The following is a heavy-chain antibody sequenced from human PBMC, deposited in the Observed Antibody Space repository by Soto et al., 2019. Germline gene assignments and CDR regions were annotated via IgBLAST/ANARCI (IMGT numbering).Heavy chain of an antibody. V-gene: IGHV1-18*01. CDR3: ARDQESITDRILQY. CDR2: ISAYNGNT. D-gene: IGHD3-10*01. Sequence: ASVKGCWKTSGDAFASFGVSLVRQAPGQGLEWLGWISAYNGNTHYAQKVRDRVTLTTDTSTNTAYMELRSLTSDDTAVYYCARDQESITDRILQYWGQGTRVTVSS. CDR1: GDAFASFG. J-gene: IGHJ4*02.